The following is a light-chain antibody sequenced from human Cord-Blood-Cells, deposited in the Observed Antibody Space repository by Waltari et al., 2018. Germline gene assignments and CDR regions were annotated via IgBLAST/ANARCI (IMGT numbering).Light chain of an antibody. V-gene: IGKV1-5*01. Sequence: DIQMTQSPSTLSASVGDRVTITCRASQSISSWLAWYQQKPGKDPKLLIYDASSLESGVPSRFSGSGSGTEFTLTISSLQPDDFATYYCQQYNSYSPMYTFGQGTKLEIK. J-gene: IGKJ2*01. CDR3: QQYNSYSPMYT. CDR2: DAS. CDR1: QSISSW.